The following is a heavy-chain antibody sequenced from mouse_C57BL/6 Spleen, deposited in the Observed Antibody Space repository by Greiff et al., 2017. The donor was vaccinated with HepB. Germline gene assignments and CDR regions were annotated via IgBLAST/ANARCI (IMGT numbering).Heavy chain of an antibody. V-gene: IGHV2-2*01. CDR2: IWSGGST. Sequence: VQLQQSGPGLVQPSQSLSITCTVSGFSLTSYGVHWVRQSPGKGLEWLGVIWSGGSTDYNAAFISRLSISKDNSKSQVFFKVNSLQADDTAIYYCARKLYGSSSFAYWGQGTLVTVSA. J-gene: IGHJ3*01. CDR3: ARKLYGSSSFAY. D-gene: IGHD1-1*01. CDR1: GFSLTSYG.